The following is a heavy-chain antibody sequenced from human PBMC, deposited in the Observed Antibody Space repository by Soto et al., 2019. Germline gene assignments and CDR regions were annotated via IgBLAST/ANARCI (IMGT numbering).Heavy chain of an antibody. CDR1: GFTVSSNY. J-gene: IGHJ4*02. D-gene: IGHD3-16*01. CDR2: IYSGGGT. V-gene: IGHV3-66*01. CDR3: ARAGVWAEVDY. Sequence: GGSLRLSCAASGFTVSSNYMSWVRQAPGKGLEWVSVIYSGGGTYYADSVKGRFTISRDNSKNTLYLQMNSLRAEDTAVYYCARAGVWAEVDYWGQGTLVTVSS.